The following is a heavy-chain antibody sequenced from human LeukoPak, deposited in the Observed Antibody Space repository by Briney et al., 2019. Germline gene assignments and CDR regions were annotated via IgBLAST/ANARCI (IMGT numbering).Heavy chain of an antibody. CDR3: AKDSGSIVVVVAAQFDY. D-gene: IGHD2-15*01. CDR1: GFTFSSYG. CDR2: ISGSGGST. J-gene: IGHJ4*02. V-gene: IGHV3-23*01. Sequence: GGSLRLSCAASGFTFSSYGMSWVRQAPGKGLEWVSAISGSGGSTYYADSVKGRFTISRDNSKNTLYLQMNSLRAEDTAVYYCAKDSGSIVVVVAAQFDYWGQGTLVTVSS.